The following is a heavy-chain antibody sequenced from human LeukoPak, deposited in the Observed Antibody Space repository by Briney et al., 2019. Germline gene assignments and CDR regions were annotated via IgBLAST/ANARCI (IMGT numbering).Heavy chain of an antibody. CDR3: ARTSTVKYYFDY. CDR1: GGSISSYY. CDR2: IYYSGST. V-gene: IGHV4-59*01. D-gene: IGHD4-17*01. Sequence: SETLSLTCTVSGGSISSYYWSWIRQPPGKGLEWIGYIYYSGSTNYNPSPKSRVTISVDTSKNQFSLKLSSVTAADTAVYYCARTSTVKYYFDYWGQGTLVTVSS. J-gene: IGHJ4*02.